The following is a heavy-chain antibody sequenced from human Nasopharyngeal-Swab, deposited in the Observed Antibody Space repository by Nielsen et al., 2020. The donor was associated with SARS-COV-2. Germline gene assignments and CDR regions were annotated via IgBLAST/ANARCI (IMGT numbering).Heavy chain of an antibody. D-gene: IGHD5-12*01. CDR1: GFTFSSYS. CDR2: ISSSSSYI. J-gene: IGHJ4*02. V-gene: IGHV3-21*01. CDR3: ATHSGYSGYDPFDY. Sequence: GESLKISCAASGFTFSSYSMNWVRQAPGKGLEWVSSISSSSSYIYYADSVKGRFTISRDKAKNSLYLQMNSLRAKDTAVYYCATHSGYSGYDPFDYWGQGTLVTVSS.